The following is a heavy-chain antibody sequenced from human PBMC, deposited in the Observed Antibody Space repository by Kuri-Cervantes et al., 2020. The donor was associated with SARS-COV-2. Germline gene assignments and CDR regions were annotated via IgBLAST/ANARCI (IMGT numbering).Heavy chain of an antibody. J-gene: IGHJ2*01. CDR2: ITTSGDT. Sequence: GESLKISCAASGFTISTCDMHWGRQVTGKGLEWVPTITTSGDTYYLNSVKGRFTISRESARNSLYLQMNSLRVEDTAVYYCVREAPGSASGITSFDLWGRGTLVTVSS. CDR1: GFTISTCD. D-gene: IGHD3-10*01. CDR3: VREAPGSASGITSFDL. V-gene: IGHV3-13*01.